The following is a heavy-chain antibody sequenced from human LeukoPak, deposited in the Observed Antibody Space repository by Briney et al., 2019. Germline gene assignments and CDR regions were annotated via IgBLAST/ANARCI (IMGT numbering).Heavy chain of an antibody. CDR2: INHSGST. V-gene: IGHV4-34*01. CDR3: ARGIVGYSYGLYYYYYYMDV. CDR1: GGSFSGYY. D-gene: IGHD5-18*01. J-gene: IGHJ6*03. Sequence: KPSETLSLTCAVYGGSFSGYYWSWIRQPPGKGLEWIGEINHSGSTNYNPSLKSRVTISVDTSKNQFSLKLSSVTAADTAVYYCARGIVGYSYGLYYYYYYMDVWGKGTTVTVSS.